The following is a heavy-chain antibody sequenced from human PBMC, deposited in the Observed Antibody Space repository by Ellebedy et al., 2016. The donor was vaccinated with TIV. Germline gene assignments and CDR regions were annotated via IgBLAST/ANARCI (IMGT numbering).Heavy chain of an antibody. V-gene: IGHV1-2*04. D-gene: IGHD2-8*01. CDR2: INPDSGDT. CDR3: ARDKYTKEGFDP. CDR1: GYSFTGHY. Sequence: AASVKVSCKASGYSFTGHYMHWVRQAPGQGLEWMGWINPDSGDTNYAQEFQGWVTLTRDTSINTAYMELSRLTSDDTAIYYCARDKYTKEGFDPWGQGTLVTVSS. J-gene: IGHJ5*02.